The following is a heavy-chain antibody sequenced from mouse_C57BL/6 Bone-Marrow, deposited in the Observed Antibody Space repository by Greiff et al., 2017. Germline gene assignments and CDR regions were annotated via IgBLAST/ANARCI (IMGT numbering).Heavy chain of an antibody. J-gene: IGHJ2*01. D-gene: IGHD1-1*01. V-gene: IGHV5-17*01. CDR3: ARTYGSSYGYFDY. CDR2: ISSGSSTI. Sequence: EVNVVESGGGLVKPGGSLKLSCAASGFTFSDYGMHWVRQAPEKGLEWVAYISSGSSTIYYADTVKGRFTISRDNAKNTLFLQMTSLRSEDTAMYYCARTYGSSYGYFDYWGQGTTLTVSS. CDR1: GFTFSDYG.